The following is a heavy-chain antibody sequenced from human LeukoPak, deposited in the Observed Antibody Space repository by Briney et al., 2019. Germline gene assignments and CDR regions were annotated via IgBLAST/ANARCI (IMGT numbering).Heavy chain of an antibody. CDR2: ISSSGSTI. Sequence: GGSLRLSCAASGFTLSSYEMNWVRQAPGNGLEWVSYISSSGSTIYYAHSVKGRFTISRDNAKNSLYLQMNSLRAEDTAVYYCARGYSSSSFDYWGQGTLVTVSS. CDR1: GFTLSSYE. CDR3: ARGYSSSSFDY. V-gene: IGHV3-48*03. J-gene: IGHJ4*02. D-gene: IGHD6-6*01.